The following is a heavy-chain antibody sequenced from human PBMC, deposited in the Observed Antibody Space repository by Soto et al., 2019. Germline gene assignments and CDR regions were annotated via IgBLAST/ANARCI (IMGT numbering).Heavy chain of an antibody. CDR2: INPNSGGT. D-gene: IGHD1-7*01. CDR1: GYTFTGYH. V-gene: IGHV1-2*02. Sequence: QVQLVQSGPEVKKPGASMKVSCKASGYTFTGYHLYWVRQAPGQGLEWMGWINPNSGGTNYAQKFQGRVTMTRDTSINTAYMELNSLRSDDTAVYYCATPRSPNSRDAYDSWGQGTMVTVSS. CDR3: ATPRSPNSRDAYDS. J-gene: IGHJ3*01.